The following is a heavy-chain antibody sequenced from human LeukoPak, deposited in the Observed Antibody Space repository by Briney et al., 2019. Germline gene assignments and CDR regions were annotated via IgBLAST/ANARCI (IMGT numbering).Heavy chain of an antibody. J-gene: IGHJ4*02. CDR1: GFIVSSNY. D-gene: IGHD3-10*01. CDR2: IYSGDST. CDR3: AKDGKYYGSGSYIDY. V-gene: IGHV3-53*05. Sequence: GGSLRLSCAASGFIVSSNYMSWVRQAPGKGLEWVSVIYSGDSTYYADSVKGRFTISRDNSKNTLCLQMNSLRAQDTAVYYCAKDGKYYGSGSYIDYWGQGTLVTVSS.